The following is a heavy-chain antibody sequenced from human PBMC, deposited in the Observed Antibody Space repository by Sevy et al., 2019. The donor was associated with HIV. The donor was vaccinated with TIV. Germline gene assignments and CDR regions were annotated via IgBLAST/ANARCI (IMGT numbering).Heavy chain of an antibody. D-gene: IGHD6-19*01. CDR3: ASQGGWYGSAFDY. CDR1: GFTFSSYW. V-gene: IGHV3-7*01. J-gene: IGHJ4*02. CDR2: IKQDGSEK. Sequence: GGSLRLSCAASGFTFSSYWMSWVRQAPGKGLEWVANIKQDGSEKYYVDSVKGRFNISRDNAKNSRYLQMNSRRAEDTAVYYCASQGGWYGSAFDYWGQGTLVTVSS.